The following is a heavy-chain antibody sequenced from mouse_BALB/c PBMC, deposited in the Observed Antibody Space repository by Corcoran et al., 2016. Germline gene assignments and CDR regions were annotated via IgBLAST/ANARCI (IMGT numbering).Heavy chain of an antibody. CDR3: ANWDWYYDV. J-gene: IGHJ1*01. CDR2: IDPANGNT. CDR1: GFNLTDTY. D-gene: IGHD4-1*01. Sequence: EVQLQQSGAELVKPGASVKLSCTASGFNLTDTYMHWVKQRPEHGLEWIGRIDPANGNTKYDPKFQGKATITADTSSNTAYLQLSSLTSEDTAVYYCANWDWYYDVWGAGTTVTVSS. V-gene: IGHV14-3*02.